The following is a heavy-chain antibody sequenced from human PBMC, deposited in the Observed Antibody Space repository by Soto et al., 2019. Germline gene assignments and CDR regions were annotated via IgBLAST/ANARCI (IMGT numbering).Heavy chain of an antibody. Sequence: QVHLQESGPGLVKPSQTLSLTCSVSGGSISSGDYYWSWIRQPPGKGLEWVGYMHKSGSTYHNPSLKSRGTISLDTSNNQFSLNLNSVTAADTAVYYCARTTYYDYWRINNWGQGTLVTVSS. CDR1: GGSISSGDYY. J-gene: IGHJ4*02. CDR3: ARTTYYDYWRINN. V-gene: IGHV4-30-4*01. CDR2: MHKSGST. D-gene: IGHD3-3*01.